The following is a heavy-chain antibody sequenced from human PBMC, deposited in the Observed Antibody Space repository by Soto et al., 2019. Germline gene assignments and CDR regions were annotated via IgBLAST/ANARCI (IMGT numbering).Heavy chain of an antibody. D-gene: IGHD2-15*01. V-gene: IGHV4-34*01. CDR3: ARARGYCSGGSCYHWFDP. J-gene: IGHJ5*02. CDR2: INHSGST. CDR1: GGSFSGYY. Sequence: SETLSLTCAVYGGSFSGYYWSWIRQPPGKGLEWIGEINHSGSTNYNPSLKSRVTISVDTSKNQFSLKLSSVTAADTAVYYCARARGYCSGGSCYHWFDPWGQGTLVT.